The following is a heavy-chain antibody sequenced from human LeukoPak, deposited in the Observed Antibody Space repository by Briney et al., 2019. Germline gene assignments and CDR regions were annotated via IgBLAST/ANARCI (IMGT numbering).Heavy chain of an antibody. D-gene: IGHD6-19*01. CDR2: IYYSGST. V-gene: IGHV4-39*01. CDR1: GGSISSSSYY. CDR3: ARLEAAVAGTGFDY. J-gene: IGHJ4*02. Sequence: SETLSLTCTVSGGSISSSSYYWGWIRQPPGKGLEWIGSIYYSGSTYYNPSLKSRVTISVDTSKNQFSLKLSSVTAADTAVYYCARLEAAVAGTGFDYWGQETLVTVSS.